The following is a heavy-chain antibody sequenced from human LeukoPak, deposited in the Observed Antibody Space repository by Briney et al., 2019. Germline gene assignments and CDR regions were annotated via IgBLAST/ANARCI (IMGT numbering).Heavy chain of an antibody. V-gene: IGHV3-30*02. Sequence: PGGSLRLSCAASGFTFSSYWMSWVRQAPGKGLEWVAFIRYDGSNKYYADSVKGRFTISRDNSKNTLYLQMNSLRAEDTAVYYCAKDISGYGDYFDYWGQGTLVTVSS. CDR3: AKDISGYGDYFDY. CDR2: IRYDGSNK. D-gene: IGHD5-12*01. CDR1: GFTFSSYW. J-gene: IGHJ4*02.